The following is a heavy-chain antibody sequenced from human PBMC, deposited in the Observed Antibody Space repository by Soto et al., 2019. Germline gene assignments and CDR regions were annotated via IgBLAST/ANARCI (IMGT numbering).Heavy chain of an antibody. D-gene: IGHD2-21*02. CDR1: GLSLRTTGVG. Sequence: QVTLKESGPTLVKPTQTLTLTCTVSGLSLRTTGVGVGWVRQPPGKALEWLALLYWDDDKRYSPSLRSRLTIPXDXSXKXXDLTMTNMDTVDTATYYCVQSRCGGDGLEIYSSHAYNGLDVWGQGTTVTVSS. CDR2: LYWDDDK. J-gene: IGHJ6*02. CDR3: VQSRCGGDGLEIYSSHAYNGLDV. V-gene: IGHV2-5*02.